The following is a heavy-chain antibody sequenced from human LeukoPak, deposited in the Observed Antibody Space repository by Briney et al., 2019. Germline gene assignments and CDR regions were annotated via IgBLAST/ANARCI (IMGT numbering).Heavy chain of an antibody. J-gene: IGHJ4*02. CDR2: IWYDGSNK. Sequence: GRSLRLSCAASGFTLTTYAMHWVRQAPGKGLEWVAVIWYDGSNKDYADSVKGRFTISRDNSKNTLYLQMNSLRAEDTAVYYCARGYDFWSGYSTRYFDYWGQGTLVAVSS. CDR1: GFTLTTYA. D-gene: IGHD3-3*01. V-gene: IGHV3-33*01. CDR3: ARGYDFWSGYSTRYFDY.